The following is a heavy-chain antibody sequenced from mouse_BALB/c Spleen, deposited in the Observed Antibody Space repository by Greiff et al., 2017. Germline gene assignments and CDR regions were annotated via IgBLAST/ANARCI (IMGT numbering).Heavy chain of an antibody. CDR1: GFTFSSYT. D-gene: IGHD2-1*01. J-gene: IGHJ4*01. V-gene: IGHV5-12-2*01. Sequence: EVKLVESGGGLVQPGGSLKLSCAASGFTFSSYTMSWVRQTPEKRLEWVAYISNGGGSTYYPDTVKGRFTISRDNAKNTLYLQMSSLKSEDTAMYYCARGDYGNYRAMDYWGQGTSVTVSS. CDR3: ARGDYGNYRAMDY. CDR2: ISNGGGST.